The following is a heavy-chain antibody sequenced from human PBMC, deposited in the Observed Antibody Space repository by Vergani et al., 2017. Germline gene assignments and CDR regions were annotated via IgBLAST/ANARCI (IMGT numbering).Heavy chain of an antibody. CDR1: GGSISSSSFY. Sequence: QLQESGPGLVKPSETLSLTCTVSGGSISSSSFYWSWIRQPAGKGLEWIGRIHSSGTTNYNPSLKSRVTLSVDTSKNQLSLRMTSVTAADTAVYYCARDSWTSELRGVYWFDTWGQGTLVSVSS. J-gene: IGHJ5*02. V-gene: IGHV4-61*02. CDR2: IHSSGTT. D-gene: IGHD3-10*01. CDR3: ARDSWTSELRGVYWFDT.